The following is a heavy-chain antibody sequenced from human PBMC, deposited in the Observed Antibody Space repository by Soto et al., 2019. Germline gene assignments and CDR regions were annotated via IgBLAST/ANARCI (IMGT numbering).Heavy chain of an antibody. V-gene: IGHV1-69*13. CDR3: ARDQSITILGVVKWWFDP. CDR1: GGTFSSYA. CDR2: IIPIFGTA. J-gene: IGHJ5*02. Sequence: SVKVSCKASGGTFSSYAISWVRQAPGQGLEWMGGIIPIFGTANYAQKFQGRVTITADESTSTAYMELSSLRSEDTAVYYCARDQSITILGVVKWWFDPWGQGTLVTVSS. D-gene: IGHD3-3*01.